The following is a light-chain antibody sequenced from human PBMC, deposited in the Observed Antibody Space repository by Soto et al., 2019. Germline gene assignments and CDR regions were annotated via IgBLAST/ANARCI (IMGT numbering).Light chain of an antibody. Sequence: QSALTQPASVSGSPGQSITNSCTGTSSDVGGYNYVSWYQQHPGKAPKLMIYEVSNRPSGVSNRFSGSKSGNTASLTISGLQAEDEADYYCSSYTSSSTVFGGGTKLTVL. CDR2: EVS. V-gene: IGLV2-14*01. CDR3: SSYTSSSTV. J-gene: IGLJ3*02. CDR1: SSDVGGYNY.